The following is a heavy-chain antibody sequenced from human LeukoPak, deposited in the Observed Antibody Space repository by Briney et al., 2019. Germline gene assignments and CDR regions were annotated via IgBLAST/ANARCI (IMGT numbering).Heavy chain of an antibody. CDR3: ARGYGSGSYSA. Sequence: SETLSLTCTVSGVSTSSGYWSWIRQPAGKGLEWLGRVSTSLTTYYNPSLKDRVTMSLDTSENQFSLKLSSVTAADTAVYFCARGYGSGSYSAWGQGTLVTVSS. CDR1: GVSTSSGY. CDR2: VSTSLTT. D-gene: IGHD3-10*01. V-gene: IGHV4-4*07. J-gene: IGHJ5*02.